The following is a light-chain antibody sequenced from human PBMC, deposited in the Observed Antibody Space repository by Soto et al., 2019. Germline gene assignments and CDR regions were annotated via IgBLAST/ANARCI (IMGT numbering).Light chain of an antibody. Sequence: QPASVSGSPGQSITISCTGTSSDIGGYEYVSWYQQHPGKAPKVMIYEVSNRPSGVSFRFSGSKSGNTASLTISGLQADDEADYYCMSYTRTSTYVFGTGTKVTVL. CDR2: EVS. V-gene: IGLV2-14*01. CDR3: MSYTRTSTYV. CDR1: SSDIGGYEY. J-gene: IGLJ1*01.